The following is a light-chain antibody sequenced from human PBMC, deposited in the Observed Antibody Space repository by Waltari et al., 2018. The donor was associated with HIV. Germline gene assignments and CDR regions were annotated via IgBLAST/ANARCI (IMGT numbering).Light chain of an antibody. J-gene: IGKJ3*01. CDR1: QGVSNY. V-gene: IGKV1-9*01. CDR2: SAS. CDR3: QQLHSIPSPFT. Sequence: DTQWTQSPSFLFASVGDRVTITCRASQGVSNYLSCYKQKPGKAPNLLFYSASTLKSGVPSTFSGRKSGTEFTLTITILQPEDLASYYCQQLHSIPSPFTFGPGTKVDIK.